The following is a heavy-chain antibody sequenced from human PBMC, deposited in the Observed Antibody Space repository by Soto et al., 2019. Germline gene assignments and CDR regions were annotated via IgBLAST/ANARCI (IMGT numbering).Heavy chain of an antibody. J-gene: IGHJ4*02. CDR2: IHFDGSTT. D-gene: IGHD6-19*01. CDR3: ARDAYISGYYQSDS. CDR1: GFTFSSYW. V-gene: IGHV3-74*01. Sequence: EVPLVESGGGLVQPGGSLRLSCAASGFTFSSYWMHWVRQVPGKGLVWVSRIHFDGSTTHYADSVKGRFTISRDNAKNKLSLQLNSLRAEDTAVYYCARDAYISGYYQSDSWGQGTLVTVSS.